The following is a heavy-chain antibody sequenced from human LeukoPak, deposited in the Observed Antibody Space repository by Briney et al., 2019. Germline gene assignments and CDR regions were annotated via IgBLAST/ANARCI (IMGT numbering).Heavy chain of an antibody. D-gene: IGHD3-22*01. J-gene: IGHJ4*02. Sequence: GASVKVSCKASGYTFTSYGISWVRQAPGQGLEWMGWISAYNGNTNYAQKLQGRVTMTTDTSTSTAYMELRSLRSDDTAVYYCARDENSAWGSGYYLFDYWGQETLVTVSS. V-gene: IGHV1-18*01. CDR2: ISAYNGNT. CDR3: ARDENSAWGSGYYLFDY. CDR1: GYTFTSYG.